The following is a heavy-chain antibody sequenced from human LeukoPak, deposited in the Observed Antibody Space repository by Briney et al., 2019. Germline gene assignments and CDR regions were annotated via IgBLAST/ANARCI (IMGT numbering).Heavy chain of an antibody. Sequence: GESLKISCKGSGYNFTNYWIGWVRQMPGKGLEWMGIIYPGDSDTRYSPSFQGQVTISADKSISTAYLQWSSLKASDTAMYYCATRGPLKSYSSGRPDAFDIWGQGTMVTVSS. CDR2: IYPGDSDT. J-gene: IGHJ3*02. D-gene: IGHD6-19*01. V-gene: IGHV5-51*01. CDR3: ATRGPLKSYSSGRPDAFDI. CDR1: GYNFTNYW.